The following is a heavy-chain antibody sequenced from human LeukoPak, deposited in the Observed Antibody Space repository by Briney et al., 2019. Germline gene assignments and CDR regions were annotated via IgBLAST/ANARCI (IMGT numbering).Heavy chain of an antibody. D-gene: IGHD6-19*01. J-gene: IGHJ3*02. Sequence: SETLSLTCTVSGGSISSYYWSRIRQPPGRGLECIGYTYYSGSTNYNPSLKSRVTISVDTSKNQFSLKLSSVTAADTAVYYCARQSGRDSSGLPEAFDIWGQGTMVTVSS. CDR1: GGSISSYY. V-gene: IGHV4-59*08. CDR2: TYYSGST. CDR3: ARQSGRDSSGLPEAFDI.